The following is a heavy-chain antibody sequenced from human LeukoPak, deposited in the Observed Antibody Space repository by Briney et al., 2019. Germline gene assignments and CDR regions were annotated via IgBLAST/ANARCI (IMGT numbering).Heavy chain of an antibody. V-gene: IGHV4-59*13. CDR1: GDSNSSYY. CDR3: AKSIAVAGNDAFDV. D-gene: IGHD6-19*01. J-gene: IGHJ3*01. CDR2: IYYSGST. Sequence: PSETLSLTCTVSGDSNSSYYWSWIRQPPGKGLEWIGYIYYSGSTNYNPSLKSRVTISVDTSKNQFSLKLTSVTAADTAVYYCAKSIAVAGNDAFDVWGQGQWPPSLQ.